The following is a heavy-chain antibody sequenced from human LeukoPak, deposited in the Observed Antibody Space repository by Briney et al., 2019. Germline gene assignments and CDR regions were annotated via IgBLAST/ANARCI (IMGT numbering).Heavy chain of an antibody. V-gene: IGHV4-59*08. J-gene: IGHJ4*02. Sequence: SGSLSLTCTVSGGSISSYYWSWIRQPPGKGLEWIGYIYYSGSTNYNPSLKSRVTISVDTSKNQFSLNLSSVTAADTAVYYCARQVVGAPFDNWGQGTLVTLS. CDR3: ARQVVGAPFDN. D-gene: IGHD1-26*01. CDR1: GGSISSYY. CDR2: IYYSGST.